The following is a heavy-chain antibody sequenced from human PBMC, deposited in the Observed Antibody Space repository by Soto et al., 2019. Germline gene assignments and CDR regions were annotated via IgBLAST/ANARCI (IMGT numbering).Heavy chain of an antibody. D-gene: IGHD6-6*01. CDR3: SSGKQLVWPFAYFVMDV. V-gene: IGHV3-11*01. CDR2: ISSSGSTI. Sequence: QVQLVESGGGLVKPGGSLRLSCAASGFTFSDYYMSWIRQAPGKGLEWVSYISSSGSTIYYADSVKGRFTISRDNAKNSLYLQMNSLRAEDTAVYYCSSGKQLVWPFAYFVMDVWGQGTTVTVSS. J-gene: IGHJ6*02. CDR1: GFTFSDYY.